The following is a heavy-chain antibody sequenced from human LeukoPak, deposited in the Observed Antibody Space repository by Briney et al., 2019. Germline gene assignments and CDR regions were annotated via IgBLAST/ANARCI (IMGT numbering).Heavy chain of an antibody. CDR3: ARQIASAGTAGFDF. CDR1: GGSISSYY. Sequence: PSETLSLTCTVSGGSISSYYWSWIRQPAGKGLEWTGRIYSTGSTNYNPSLKSRVTMSVDTSKYQFSLRLRSVTAADTAVYYCARQIASAGTAGFDFWGQGALVTVSS. J-gene: IGHJ4*02. CDR2: IYSTGST. D-gene: IGHD6-13*01. V-gene: IGHV4-4*07.